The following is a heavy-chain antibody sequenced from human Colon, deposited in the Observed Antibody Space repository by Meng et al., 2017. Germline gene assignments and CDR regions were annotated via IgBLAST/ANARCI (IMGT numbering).Heavy chain of an antibody. CDR2: INHSGST. V-gene: IGHV4-31*03. Sequence: HVQLHQSGPGLVKPSQNLSLTCTVSGGSLSSDTYYWTWIRQDPGKGLEWIGIINHSGSTYYNPSLKSRVTMSLDTSKQQFSLKLISVTAADTAVYFCARARGGIVAEFFDYWGQGILVTVSS. D-gene: IGHD1-26*01. CDR1: GGSLSSDTYY. J-gene: IGHJ4*02. CDR3: ARARGGIVAEFFDY.